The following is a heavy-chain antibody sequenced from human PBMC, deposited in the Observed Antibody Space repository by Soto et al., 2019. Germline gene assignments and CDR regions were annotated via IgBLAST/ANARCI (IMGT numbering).Heavy chain of an antibody. J-gene: IGHJ4*02. CDR2: INSDGSST. V-gene: IGHV3-74*01. CDR1: GFTFSSYW. CDR3: ASDRRWSPIDY. Sequence: EVQLVESGGGLVQPGGSLRLSCAASGFTFSSYWMNWVRQAPGKGLVWVSSINSDGSSTSYADSVKGRFTISRDNAKNTLYLQMNSLRAEDTAVYYCASDRRWSPIDYWGQGTLVTVSS. D-gene: IGHD2-15*01.